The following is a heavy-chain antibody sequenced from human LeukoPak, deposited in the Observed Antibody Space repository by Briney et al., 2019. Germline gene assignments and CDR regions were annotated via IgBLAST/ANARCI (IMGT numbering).Heavy chain of an antibody. Sequence: SETLSLTCTVSGVSIFSYYWNWIRQPPGQGLEWIGYIHYSGTTNYNPSLKSRVSISIDASRSQFSLKLTSATAADTAIYYCATGRSIRYFDYWGQGTLLSVSS. CDR2: IHYSGTT. J-gene: IGHJ4*02. V-gene: IGHV4-59*08. D-gene: IGHD4-17*01. CDR1: GVSIFSYY. CDR3: ATGRSIRYFDY.